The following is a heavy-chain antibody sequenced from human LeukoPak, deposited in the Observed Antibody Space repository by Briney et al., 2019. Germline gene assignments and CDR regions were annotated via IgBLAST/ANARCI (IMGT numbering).Heavy chain of an antibody. V-gene: IGHV3-11*01. Sequence: GESLRLSSAAAGFTFSDYYMSWIRHPPGKVLEWDSSISSSGSTIYYADSVKGRCTTSTHNAKNLMYQQMNSLRAEDTAVYYCARENRDYYDGRDYYGGDDYWGQGTLVTVSS. CDR2: ISSSGSTI. J-gene: IGHJ4*02. CDR3: ARENRDYYDGRDYYGGDDY. D-gene: IGHD3-22*01. CDR1: GFTFSDYY.